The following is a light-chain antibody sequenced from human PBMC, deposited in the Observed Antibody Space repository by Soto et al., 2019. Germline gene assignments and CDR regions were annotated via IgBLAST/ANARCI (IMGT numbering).Light chain of an antibody. CDR1: SSNIGAGYD. CDR3: QSFDAGVSGSV. Sequence: QSVLTQPPSVSGAPGQRVTISCTGSSSNIGAGYDVHWYHQLPGTAPKLLIYGNSNRPSGVPDRFSGSKSGTSASLAITGLQAEDEADYYCQSFDAGVSGSVFGTGTKVTVL. V-gene: IGLV1-40*01. J-gene: IGLJ1*01. CDR2: GNS.